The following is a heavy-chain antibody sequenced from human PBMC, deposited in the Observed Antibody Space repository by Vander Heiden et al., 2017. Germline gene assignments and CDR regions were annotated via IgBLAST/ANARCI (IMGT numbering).Heavy chain of an antibody. V-gene: IGHV3-30-3*01. Sequence: QVQLVESGGDVVQPGRSLRLSCAASGFTFSSYAMHWVRQAPGKGLEWVAVISYDGSNKYYADSVKGRFTISRDNSKNTLYLQMNSLRAEDTAVYYCARDRIPYSSGWYAGDWFDPWGQGTLVTVSS. CDR2: ISYDGSNK. J-gene: IGHJ5*02. CDR1: GFTFSSYA. CDR3: ARDRIPYSSGWYAGDWFDP. D-gene: IGHD6-19*01.